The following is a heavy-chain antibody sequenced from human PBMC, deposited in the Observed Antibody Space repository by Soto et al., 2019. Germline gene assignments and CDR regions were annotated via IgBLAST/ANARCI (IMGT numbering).Heavy chain of an antibody. J-gene: IGHJ6*02. CDR3: ARAHIAIFGVVIIKDYGLDV. D-gene: IGHD3-3*01. Sequence: QVQLQESGPGLVKPSQTLSLTCTVSGGSITSGDDYWSWIRQPPGKGLEWIGYIYFSGSTYYNPSLKSRVTIPVDTSNNQFSLKLNSVTAADTAVYYCARAHIAIFGVVIIKDYGLDVWGQGTTVTVSS. V-gene: IGHV4-30-4*01. CDR2: IYFSGST. CDR1: GGSITSGDDY.